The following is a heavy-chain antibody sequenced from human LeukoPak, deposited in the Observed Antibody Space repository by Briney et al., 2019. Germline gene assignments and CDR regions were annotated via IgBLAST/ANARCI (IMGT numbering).Heavy chain of an antibody. CDR1: GGSISNSRFY. J-gene: IGHJ4*02. CDR3: ATPQSGDHSTIDY. D-gene: IGHD5-12*01. CDR2: IYYTGRT. V-gene: IGHV4-39*06. Sequence: SETLSLTCTVSGGSISNSRFYWGWIRQSPGKGLEWIGHIYYTGRTQDNPSLKSRVSISIDTSKSQFPLRLTSVTAADTAIYFCATPQSGDHSTIDYWGQGTLVIVSS.